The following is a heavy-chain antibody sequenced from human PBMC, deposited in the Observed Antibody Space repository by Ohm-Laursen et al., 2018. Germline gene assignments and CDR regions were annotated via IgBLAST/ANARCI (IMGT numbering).Heavy chain of an antibody. CDR3: AAGYSYGRSDY. Sequence: SVKVSCKASGYTFTSYSISWVRQAPGQGLEWMGIINPRDGTTTYVQKFQGRATMTRDTSTTTVYMELSSLRSEDTAVYYCAAGYSYGRSDYWGQGTLVTVSS. D-gene: IGHD5-18*01. J-gene: IGHJ4*02. V-gene: IGHV1-46*01. CDR2: INPRDGTT. CDR1: GYTFTSYS.